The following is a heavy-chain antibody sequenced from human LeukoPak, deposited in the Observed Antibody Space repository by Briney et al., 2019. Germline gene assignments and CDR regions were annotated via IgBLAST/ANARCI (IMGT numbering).Heavy chain of an antibody. Sequence: GGSLRLSCGASGFNVSSNYMTWVRQAPGKGPEWVSLIYGDGTTDYADSVKGRFHISRHNSKNTLYLQMNSLRAEDTAVYYCARGIIYLDYWGQGTLVTVSS. CDR1: GFNVSSNY. J-gene: IGHJ4*02. V-gene: IGHV3-53*04. D-gene: IGHD3-10*01. CDR3: ARGIIYLDY. CDR2: IYGDGTT.